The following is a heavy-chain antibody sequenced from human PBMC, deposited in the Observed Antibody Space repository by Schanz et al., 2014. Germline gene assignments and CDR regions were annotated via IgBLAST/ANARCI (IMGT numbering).Heavy chain of an antibody. V-gene: IGHV3-23*01. CDR2: ISGSGGST. Sequence: EVQLLESGGGLVQPGGSLRLSCAASGFTFSSYAMSWVRQAPGKGLEWVSAISGSGGSTYYADSVKGRFTISRDNSKNTLYLQMSSLRAEDTAVYYCAKSLESCPGGRCSRGYFDYWGQGTLVNVSS. J-gene: IGHJ4*02. CDR3: AKSLESCPGGRCSRGYFDY. D-gene: IGHD2-8*02. CDR1: GFTFSSYA.